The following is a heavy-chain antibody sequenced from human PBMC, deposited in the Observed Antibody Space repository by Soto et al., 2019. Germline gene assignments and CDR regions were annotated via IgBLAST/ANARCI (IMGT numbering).Heavy chain of an antibody. Sequence: EVQLVESGGGLVQPGGSLRLSCAASGFTVSSNYMSWVRQAPGKGLEWVSVIYSGGSTYYADSVKGPFTISRHNSKNTLYLQMNSLRAEDTAVYYCARALTIVSGMDVWGQGTTVTVSS. D-gene: IGHD2-15*01. CDR1: GFTVSSNY. CDR2: IYSGGST. J-gene: IGHJ6*02. V-gene: IGHV3-53*04. CDR3: ARALTIVSGMDV.